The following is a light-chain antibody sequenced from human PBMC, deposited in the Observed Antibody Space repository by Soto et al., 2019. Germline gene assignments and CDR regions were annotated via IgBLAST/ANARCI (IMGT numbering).Light chain of an antibody. V-gene: IGLV2-23*01. CDR3: CSFAGTGTHYV. CDR2: ESS. CDR1: SSDIGSYNL. Sequence: QSALTQPASVSGSPGQSITISCTGSSSDIGSYNLVSWYQHHPGRAPKLILYESSKRPSGVSNRFSGSRSGNTASLTISGLQAEDEADYYCCSFAGTGTHYVFGTGTKVTVL. J-gene: IGLJ1*01.